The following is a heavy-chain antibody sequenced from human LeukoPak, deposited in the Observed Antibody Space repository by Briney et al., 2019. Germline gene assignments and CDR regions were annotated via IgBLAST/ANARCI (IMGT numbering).Heavy chain of an antibody. CDR2: IYYSGST. CDR3: ARDLIPHGMDV. J-gene: IGHJ6*04. V-gene: IGHV4-31*03. Sequence: PSQTLSLTCTVSGGSISSGGYYWSWMRQHPGKGLEWIGYIYYSGSTYYNPSLESRVTISVDTSKNQFSLKLSSVTAADTAVYYCARDLIPHGMDVWGKGTTVTVSS. D-gene: IGHD3-16*01. CDR1: GGSISSGGYY.